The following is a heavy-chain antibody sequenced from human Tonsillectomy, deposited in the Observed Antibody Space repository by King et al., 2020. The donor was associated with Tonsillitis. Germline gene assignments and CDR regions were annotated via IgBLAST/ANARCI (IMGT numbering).Heavy chain of an antibody. D-gene: IGHD1-14*01. J-gene: IGHJ4*02. CDR3: AHIAIDRAHDC. V-gene: IGHV2-5*02. CDR1: GFSLTTSGVG. CDR2: IYWDDGE. Sequence: TLKESGPTLVKPTQTLTLTCTFSGFSLTTSGVGVGWVRQPPGKALEWLALIYWDDGERYSPSLNGRLTITKDTSKNQVVLTMTNMEPVDTATYYCAHIAIDRAHDCWGQGTLVTVSS.